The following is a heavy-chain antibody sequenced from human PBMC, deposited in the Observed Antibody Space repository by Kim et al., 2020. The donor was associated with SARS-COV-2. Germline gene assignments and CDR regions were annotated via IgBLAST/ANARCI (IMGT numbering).Heavy chain of an antibody. D-gene: IGHD2-15*01. CDR3: AREDYSCSRGSCYLDS. CDR2: IHTTTGHP. V-gene: IGHV7-4-1*02. J-gene: IGHJ4*02. CDR1: GYNFADYA. Sequence: ASVKVSCRASGYNFADYAINWMRQAPGRGLEWMGWIHTTTGHPSFAQGFTGRFVFSLDTSVSTAYLQITRLTAEDTAVYYCAREDYSCSRGSCYLDSWGQGTLVTVSS.